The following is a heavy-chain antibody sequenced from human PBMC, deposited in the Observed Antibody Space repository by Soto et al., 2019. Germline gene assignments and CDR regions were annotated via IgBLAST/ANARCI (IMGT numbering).Heavy chain of an antibody. V-gene: IGHV3-23*01. J-gene: IGHJ6*04. Sequence: PGGSLRLSCAASGFTFSSYAMSWVRQAPGKGLEWVSAISGSGGSTYYADSVKGRFTISRDNSKNTLYLQMNSLRAEDTAVYYCAKFYGDYVVGYYYYGMDVWGKGTKVTVSS. CDR2: ISGSGGST. CDR3: AKFYGDYVVGYYYYGMDV. CDR1: GFTFSSYA. D-gene: IGHD4-17*01.